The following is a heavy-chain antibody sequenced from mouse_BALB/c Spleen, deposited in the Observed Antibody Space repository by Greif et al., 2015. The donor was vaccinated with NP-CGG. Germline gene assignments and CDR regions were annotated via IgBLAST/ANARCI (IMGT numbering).Heavy chain of an antibody. CDR3: ARGHYGSFAY. D-gene: IGHD1-1*01. V-gene: IGHV1-69*02. J-gene: IGHJ3*01. CDR1: GYTFTSYW. CDR2: IDPSDSET. Sequence: QVQLKDSGAELVKPGAPVKLSCKASGYTFTSYWMNWVKQRPGRGLEWIGRIDPSDSETHYNQKFKDKATLTVDKSSSTAYIQLSSLTSEDSAVYYCARGHYGSFAYWGQGTLVTVSA.